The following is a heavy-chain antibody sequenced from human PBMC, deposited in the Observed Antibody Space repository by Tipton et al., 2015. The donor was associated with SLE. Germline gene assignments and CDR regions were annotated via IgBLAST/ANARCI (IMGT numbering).Heavy chain of an antibody. CDR1: GSPLINYG. CDR2: INGYNGKT. J-gene: IGHJ4*02. D-gene: IGHD4-11*01. V-gene: IGHV1-18*01. CDR3: ARGEAYSNYEDY. Sequence: QVQLVQSGAEVKKPGASVKVSCRASGSPLINYGISWVRQAPGQGLEWMGWINGYNGKTHYTENLQDRVTMTTDTFTSTAYMELRSLRSDDTAVYYCARGEAYSNYEDYWGQGTLVTVSS.